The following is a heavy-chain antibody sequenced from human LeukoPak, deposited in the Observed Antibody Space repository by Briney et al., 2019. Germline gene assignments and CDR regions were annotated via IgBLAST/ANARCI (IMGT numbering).Heavy chain of an antibody. V-gene: IGHV3-66*01. CDR2: LYSGGSK. J-gene: IGHJ4*02. Sequence: SGGSLRLSCAASGFTVSSNYMSWVRQAPGRGLEWVSVLYSGGSKYYADSVKGRFTISRDTSKNTLYLQMNSLRAEDTAVYYCARVFGATNFDYWSQGTLVTVSS. CDR1: GFTVSSNY. CDR3: ARVFGATNFDY. D-gene: IGHD4/OR15-4a*01.